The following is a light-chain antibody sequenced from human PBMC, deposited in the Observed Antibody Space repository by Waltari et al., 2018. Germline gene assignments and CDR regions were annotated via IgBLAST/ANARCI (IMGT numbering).Light chain of an antibody. CDR3: LQDNNYPLT. J-gene: IGKJ4*01. Sequence: AIQMTQSPSSLSASVGDTVTITCRASQDIRNDLGWYQQRPGKAPKPLIYTASSLQSGVPSRCSGSGSGTDFTLTISSLQPEDFATYYCLQDNNYPLTFGGGTRVEIK. CDR2: TAS. CDR1: QDIRND. V-gene: IGKV1-6*01.